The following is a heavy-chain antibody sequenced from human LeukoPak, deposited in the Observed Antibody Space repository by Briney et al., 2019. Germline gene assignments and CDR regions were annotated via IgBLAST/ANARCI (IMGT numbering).Heavy chain of an antibody. CDR2: VASFGEGT. CDR3: ATERRLKASLNY. V-gene: IGHV3-20*01. CDR1: GFTFNTYF. J-gene: IGHJ4*02. D-gene: IGHD6-25*01. Sequence: GGSLTLSCAASGFTFNTYFLNWVRRAPGKGLEWLGWVASFGEGTGYAVFVKGRFTISRDNVKSTLFLDLTNRTTEDTAIYHFATERRLKASLNYWGKGPLLTVS.